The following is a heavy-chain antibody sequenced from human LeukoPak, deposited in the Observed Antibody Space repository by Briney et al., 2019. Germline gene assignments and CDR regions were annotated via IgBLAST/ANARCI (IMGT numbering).Heavy chain of an antibody. V-gene: IGHV3-21*01. D-gene: IGHD1-26*01. CDR1: GFTFGSYS. J-gene: IGHJ4*02. CDR2: ISSSSSYI. Sequence: GESLRLSCAASGFTFGSYSMNWVRQAPGKGLEWVSSISSSSSYIYYADSVKGRFTISRDNAKNSLYLQMNSLRAEDTAVYYCARAAGGSYSANDYWGQGTLVTVSS. CDR3: ARAAGGSYSANDY.